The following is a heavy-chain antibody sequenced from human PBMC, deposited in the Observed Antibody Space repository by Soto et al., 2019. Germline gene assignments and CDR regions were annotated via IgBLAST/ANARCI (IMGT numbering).Heavy chain of an antibody. Sequence: QVQLVQSGADVKKPGSSVKISCTASGAALSNYTFTWVRRAPGEGLEWVGRVIPLLDASNYAEKFQDRVTISADRSTSTVYMELSGLRSEDSAIYYCASGKSQMSQDRMGFYYYMDVWGKGTSVTVSS. CDR3: ASGKSQMSQDRMGFYYYMDV. J-gene: IGHJ6*03. CDR1: GAALSNYT. D-gene: IGHD2-15*01. CDR2: VIPLLDAS. V-gene: IGHV1-69*08.